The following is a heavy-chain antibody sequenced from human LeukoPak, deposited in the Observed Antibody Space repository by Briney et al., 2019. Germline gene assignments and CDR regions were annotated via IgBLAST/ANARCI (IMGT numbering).Heavy chain of an antibody. CDR3: AKALHEGRGAYPIYYFDY. CDR2: IRYDGSNK. J-gene: IGHJ4*02. V-gene: IGHV3-30*02. CDR1: GFTFSSYG. Sequence: PRGSLRLSCAASGFTFSSYGLHWVRQAPGKGLEWVAFIRYDGSNKYYADSVKGRFTISRDNSKNTLYLQMNSLRAEDTAVYYCAKALHEGRGAYPIYYFDYWGQGTLVTVSS. D-gene: IGHD3-10*01.